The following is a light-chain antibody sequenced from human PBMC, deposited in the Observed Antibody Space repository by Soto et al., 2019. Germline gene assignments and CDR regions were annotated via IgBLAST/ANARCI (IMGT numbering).Light chain of an antibody. CDR2: GAS. J-gene: IGKJ5*01. CDR1: QSVSNRY. V-gene: IGKV3-20*01. Sequence: EIVLTQSPGTLSLSPGEGATLSCRASQSVSNRYLAWYQKKPGQAPRLLIYGASSRATGIPDRFSGSGSGTDFTLTIGRLESEDFAVYYCQQYGSFPITFGQGTRLDIK. CDR3: QQYGSFPIT.